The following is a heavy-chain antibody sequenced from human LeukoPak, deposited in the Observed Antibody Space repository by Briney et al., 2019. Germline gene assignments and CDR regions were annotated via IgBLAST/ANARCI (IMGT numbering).Heavy chain of an antibody. D-gene: IGHD1-26*01. J-gene: IGHJ4*02. CDR2: ISSSGATT. V-gene: IGHV3-23*01. Sequence: GGSLRLSCPASGFTFSSYAMSWVRKAPGKGLEGVSAISSSGATTYYADSVKGRFTISRDNSKNTLYLQMNSLRAEDTAVYYCAKEVGATLDYWAQGTLVTVSS. CDR1: GFTFSSYA. CDR3: AKEVGATLDY.